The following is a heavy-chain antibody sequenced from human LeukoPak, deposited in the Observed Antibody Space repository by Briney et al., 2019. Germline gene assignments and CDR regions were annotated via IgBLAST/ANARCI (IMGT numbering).Heavy chain of an antibody. CDR1: GGSFSDNY. Sequence: KTSETLSLTCAVYGGSFSDNYWTWIRQSPGKGLEWIGEINHSGSSNYNPSLKSRLTIAVDTSKNQFSLKLRSVTAADTAVYYCARAGWFGEFYGPLDFWGQGNMVTVSS. CDR2: INHSGSS. CDR3: ARAGWFGEFYGPLDF. V-gene: IGHV4-34*01. J-gene: IGHJ4*02. D-gene: IGHD3-10*01.